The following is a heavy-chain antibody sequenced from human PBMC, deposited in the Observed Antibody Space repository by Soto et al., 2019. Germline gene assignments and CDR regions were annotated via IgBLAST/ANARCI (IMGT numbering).Heavy chain of an antibody. CDR2: IDPSDSYT. CDR3: ASLDVVGHNNRRVIDFDF. J-gene: IGHJ3*01. Sequence: PGESLKISCKGSGHIFTTYWISWVRQMSGKGLEWRGTIDPSDSYTNYSPSFRGHVSISVDKSISAAYLQWSSLKASDTALYYCASLDVVGHNNRRVIDFDFWGQGTMVTVSS. D-gene: IGHD2-15*01. V-gene: IGHV5-10-1*01. CDR1: GHIFTTYW.